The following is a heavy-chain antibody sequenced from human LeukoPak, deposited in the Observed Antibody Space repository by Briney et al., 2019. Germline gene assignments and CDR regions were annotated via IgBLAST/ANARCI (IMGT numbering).Heavy chain of an antibody. CDR1: GGSISSYY. CDR3: ARHAARQMATIDY. D-gene: IGHD5-24*01. Sequence: SETLSLTCTVSGGSISSYYWSWIRQPPGKGLEWIGYIHYSGSTNYNPSLKSRVTISVDTSKNQFSLKLSSVTAADTAVYYCARHAARQMATIDYWGQGTLVTVSS. V-gene: IGHV4-59*08. J-gene: IGHJ4*02. CDR2: IHYSGST.